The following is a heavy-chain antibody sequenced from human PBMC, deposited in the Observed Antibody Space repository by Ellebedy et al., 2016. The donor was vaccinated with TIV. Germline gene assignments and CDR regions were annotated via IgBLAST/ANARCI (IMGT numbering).Heavy chain of an antibody. J-gene: IGHJ5*02. V-gene: IGHV1-69*13. Sequence: AASVKVSCKASGGTFSNFGISWLRQAPGQGLEWMGGIIPAFGTTNYAQTFHGRVPITADDSSSTVFMEVTNLRSDDTGVYYCARDMRRVIYGAETWFDLWGQGTLVTVSS. D-gene: IGHD5-12*01. CDR1: GGTFSNFG. CDR3: ARDMRRVIYGAETWFDL. CDR2: IIPAFGTT.